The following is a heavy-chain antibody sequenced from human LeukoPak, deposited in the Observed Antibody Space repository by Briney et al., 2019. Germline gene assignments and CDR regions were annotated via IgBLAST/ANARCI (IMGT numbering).Heavy chain of an antibody. Sequence: GGSLRLSCAASGFTFSHHGMHWVRQAPGKGLEWVAFIRYDGSNKYYADSVKGRFTISRDNSKNTLYLQMNSLRAEDTAVYYCAKDKQVRSVTTAFDIWGQGTMVTVSS. CDR1: GFTFSHHG. CDR3: AKDKQVRSVTTAFDI. D-gene: IGHD4-17*01. CDR2: IRYDGSNK. J-gene: IGHJ3*02. V-gene: IGHV3-30*02.